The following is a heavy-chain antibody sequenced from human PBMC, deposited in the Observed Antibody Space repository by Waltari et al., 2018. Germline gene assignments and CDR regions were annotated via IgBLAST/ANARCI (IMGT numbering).Heavy chain of an antibody. CDR3: ARSHDEYSSSWGVYMDV. J-gene: IGHJ6*03. CDR2: TIPSFGTA. V-gene: IGHV1-69*14. CDR1: GGTFSSYA. D-gene: IGHD6-13*01. Sequence: QVQLVQSGAEVKKPGSSVKVSCKASGGTFSSYAISWVRQAPGQGLEWMGGTIPSFGTANDAQKVQGRVTIPADKSTSTAYMELSSLGSEDTAGYYCARSHDEYSSSWGVYMDVWGKGTTVTVSS.